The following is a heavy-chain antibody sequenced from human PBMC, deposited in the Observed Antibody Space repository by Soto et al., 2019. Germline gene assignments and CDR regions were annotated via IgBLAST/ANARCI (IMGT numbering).Heavy chain of an antibody. CDR1: GYTFTSYA. D-gene: IGHD6-19*01. CDR2: INAGNGNT. J-gene: IGHJ5*02. CDR3: ARGGGWYVWFDP. V-gene: IGHV1-3*01. Sequence: ASVKVPCKASGYTFTSYAMHWVRQAPGQRLEWMGWINAGNGNTKYSQKFQGRVTITRDTSASTAYMELSSLRSEDTAVYYCARGGGWYVWFDPWGQGTLVTVSS.